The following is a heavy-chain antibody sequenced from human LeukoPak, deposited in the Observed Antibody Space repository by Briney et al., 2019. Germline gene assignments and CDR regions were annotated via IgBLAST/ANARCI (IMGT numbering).Heavy chain of an antibody. CDR3: ARDRPSPAGRYSSSSGDAFDI. J-gene: IGHJ3*02. V-gene: IGHV4-39*07. CDR2: IYYSGST. D-gene: IGHD6-6*01. Sequence: SETLSLTCTVSGGSISSSSYYWGWIRQPPGKGLEWIGNIYYSGSTYYNPSLKSRVTISVDTSKNQFSLKLSSVTAAETAVYYCARDRPSPAGRYSSSSGDAFDIWGQGTMVTVSS. CDR1: GGSISSSSYY.